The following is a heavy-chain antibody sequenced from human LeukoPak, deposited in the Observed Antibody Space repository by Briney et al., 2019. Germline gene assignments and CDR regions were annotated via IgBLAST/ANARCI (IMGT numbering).Heavy chain of an antibody. V-gene: IGHV4-59*08. CDR3: ARLTTYYYDSSGYYFGY. CDR2: IYYSGST. D-gene: IGHD3-22*01. J-gene: IGHJ4*02. CDR1: GGSISSYY. Sequence: SETLSLTCTVSGGSISSYYWSWIRRPPGKGLEWIGYIYYSGSTNYNPSLKSRATISVDTSKNQFSLKLSSVTAADTAVYYCARLTTYYYDSSGYYFGYWGQGTLVTVSS.